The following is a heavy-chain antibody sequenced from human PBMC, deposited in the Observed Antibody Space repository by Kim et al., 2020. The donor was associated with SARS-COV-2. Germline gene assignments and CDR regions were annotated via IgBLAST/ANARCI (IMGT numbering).Heavy chain of an antibody. Sequence: GGSLRLSCAASGFTFSSYGMHWVRQAPGKGLEWVAVISYDGSNKYYADSVKGRFTISRDNSKNTLYLQMNSLRAEDTAVYYCAKAQGYSGYDLADYWGQGTLVTVSS. J-gene: IGHJ4*02. D-gene: IGHD5-12*01. CDR1: GFTFSSYG. CDR2: ISYDGSNK. CDR3: AKAQGYSGYDLADY. V-gene: IGHV3-30*18.